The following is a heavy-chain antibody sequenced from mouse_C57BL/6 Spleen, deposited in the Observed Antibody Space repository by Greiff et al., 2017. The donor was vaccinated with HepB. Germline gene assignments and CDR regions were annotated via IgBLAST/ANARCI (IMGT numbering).Heavy chain of an antibody. CDR3: ASNWDEDWFAY. V-gene: IGHV5-4*03. CDR2: ISDGGSYT. D-gene: IGHD4-1*02. J-gene: IGHJ3*01. CDR1: GFTFSSYA. Sequence: EVMLVESGGGLVKPGGSLKLSCAASGFTFSSYAMSWVRQTPEKRLEWVATISDGGSYTYYPDNVKGRFTISRDNAKNNLYLQMSHLKSEDTAMYYCASNWDEDWFAYWGQGTLVTVSA.